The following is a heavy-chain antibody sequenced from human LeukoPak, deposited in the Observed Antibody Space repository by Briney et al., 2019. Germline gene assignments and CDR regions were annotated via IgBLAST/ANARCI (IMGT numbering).Heavy chain of an antibody. V-gene: IGHV4-39*01. J-gene: IGHJ5*02. CDR3: SSAVGPAAIGDNWFDP. CDR2: IYYSGST. D-gene: IGHD2-2*01. CDR1: GGSISSSSYY. Sequence: PSETLSLTCTVSGGSISSSSYYWGWIRQPPGKGLEWIGSIYYSGSTYYNPSLKSRVTISVDTSKNQFSLKLSSVTAADTAVYYCSSAVGPAAIGDNWFDPWGQGTLVTVSS.